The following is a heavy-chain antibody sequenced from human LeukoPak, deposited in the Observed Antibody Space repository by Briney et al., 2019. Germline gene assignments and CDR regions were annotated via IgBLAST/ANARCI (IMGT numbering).Heavy chain of an antibody. CDR2: IYSGGST. CDR1: GFTVSSNY. V-gene: IGHV3-53*01. CDR3: ARGGWPFDF. J-gene: IGHJ4*02. Sequence: GGSLGLSCAASGFTVSSNYMSWVRQAPGKGLEWVSVIYSGGSTYYADSVKGRFTISRDNSKNTLYLQMNSLRAEDTAVYYCARGGWPFDFWGQGTLVTVSS. D-gene: IGHD6-19*01.